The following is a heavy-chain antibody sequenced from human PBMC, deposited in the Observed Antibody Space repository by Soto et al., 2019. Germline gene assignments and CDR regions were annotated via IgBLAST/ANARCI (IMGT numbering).Heavy chain of an antibody. CDR2: INPNSGVT. D-gene: IGHD1-26*01. J-gene: IGHJ6*03. Sequence: QVQLVQSGAEVKKPGASVTVSCRSSGDTFNDYYIHWVRQAPGQGVEWMGWINPNSGVTKYAQKLEGWVSMTRDTSIRTVYTQLSRLISDDTAVYYCARESVGATATLDYYYYYVDVWGTGTTVTVSS. CDR3: ARESVGATATLDYYYYYVDV. CDR1: GDTFNDYY. V-gene: IGHV1-2*04.